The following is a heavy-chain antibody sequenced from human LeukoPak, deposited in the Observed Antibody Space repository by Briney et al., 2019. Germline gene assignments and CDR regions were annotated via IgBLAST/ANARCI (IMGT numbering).Heavy chain of an antibody. Sequence: GGSLRLPCAASGFSFSNTRMSWVRQAPGKGLEWVGRIKFKTGGGTADYAEPVKGRFTISRDDSKNTLSLQMNSLKTEDTAVYYCTTVGSTNSWSWGQGTMVTVSS. V-gene: IGHV3-15*01. CDR1: GFSFSNTR. CDR2: IKFKTGGGTA. CDR3: TTVGSTNSWS. D-gene: IGHD6-13*01. J-gene: IGHJ3*01.